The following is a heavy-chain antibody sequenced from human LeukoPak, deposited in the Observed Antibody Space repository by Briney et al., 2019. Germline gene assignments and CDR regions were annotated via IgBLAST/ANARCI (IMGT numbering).Heavy chain of an antibody. D-gene: IGHD3-10*01. Sequence: PSETLSLTCAVSGGSISSSNWWSWVRQPPGKGLEWIGEIYHSGSTNYNPSLKSRVTISVDKSKNQFSLKLSSVTAADTAVYYCARGPRTVRSGVRYYYYMDVWGKGTTVTVSS. V-gene: IGHV4-4*02. CDR1: GGSISSSNW. CDR2: IYHSGST. J-gene: IGHJ6*03. CDR3: ARGPRTVRSGVRYYYYMDV.